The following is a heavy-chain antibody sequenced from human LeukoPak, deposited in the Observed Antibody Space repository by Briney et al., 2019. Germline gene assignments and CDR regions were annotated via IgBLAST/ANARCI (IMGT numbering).Heavy chain of an antibody. CDR2: IYYSGST. V-gene: IGHV4-59*01. D-gene: IGHD3-22*01. J-gene: IGHJ4*02. CDR1: GGSISSYY. Sequence: SETLSLTCTVSGGSISSYYWSWIRQPPGKGLEWIGYIYYSGSTNYNPSLKSRVTISVDTSKNQFSLKLSSVTAADTAVYYCARGGNYYDSSPLDYWGQGTLVTVSS. CDR3: ARGGNYYDSSPLDY.